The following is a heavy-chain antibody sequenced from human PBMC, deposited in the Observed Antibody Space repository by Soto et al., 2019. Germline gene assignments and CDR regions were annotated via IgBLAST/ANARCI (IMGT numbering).Heavy chain of an antibody. J-gene: IGHJ5*02. V-gene: IGHV1-24*01. Sequence: GASVKVSCKVSGYTLTELSMHWVRQAPGKGLEWMGGFDPEDGVTIYAQKFQGRVTMTEDTSTDTAYMELSSLRSEDTAVYYCATGDCSGGSCYDGYWFDPWGQGTLVTVSS. CDR3: ATGDCSGGSCYDGYWFDP. D-gene: IGHD2-15*01. CDR2: FDPEDGVT. CDR1: GYTLTELS.